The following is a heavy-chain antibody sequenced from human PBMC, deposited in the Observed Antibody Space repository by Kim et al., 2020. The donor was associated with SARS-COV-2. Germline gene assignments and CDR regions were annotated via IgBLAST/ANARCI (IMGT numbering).Heavy chain of an antibody. V-gene: IGHV3-74*01. CDR3: VKIELH. CDR1: GFTFSTYW. Sequence: GGSLRLSCAASGFTFSTYWMHWVRQAPGKGLVWVARISSDGRTTDYGDSVKGRFTISRDSAKNTLYLQMSSLRAEDTGVYYCVKIELHWGQGALVAVSS. CDR2: ISSDGRTT. J-gene: IGHJ4*02. D-gene: IGHD1-7*01.